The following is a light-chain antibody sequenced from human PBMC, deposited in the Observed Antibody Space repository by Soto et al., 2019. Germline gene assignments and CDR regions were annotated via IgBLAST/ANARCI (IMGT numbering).Light chain of an antibody. V-gene: IGKV1-39*01. CDR1: QSMSDS. Sequence: DIQLTQSPSSLSASVGDRITITCRASQSMSDSLNWYQQKSGQAPKLLIYSASNLESGVPSRFSGGGSGTDFTLTISSLQPEDIGTYSCQQSYSNSYTFGQGTTLEIK. J-gene: IGKJ2*01. CDR2: SAS. CDR3: QQSYSNSYT.